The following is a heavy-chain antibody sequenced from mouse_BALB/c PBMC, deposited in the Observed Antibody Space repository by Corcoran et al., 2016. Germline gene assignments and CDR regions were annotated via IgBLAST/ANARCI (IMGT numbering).Heavy chain of an antibody. CDR1: GYTFTSYV. Sequence: EVQLQQSGPELVKPGASVKMSCKASGYTFTSYVMHWVKQKPGQGLEWIGYINPYNDGTKYNEKLKGKATLTSDKSSSTAYMELSSLTSEDSAVYYGARAYYYGNPYYFDYWGQGTTLTVSS. CDR3: ARAYYYGNPYYFDY. D-gene: IGHD1-1*01. V-gene: IGHV1S136*01. J-gene: IGHJ2*01. CDR2: INPYNDGT.